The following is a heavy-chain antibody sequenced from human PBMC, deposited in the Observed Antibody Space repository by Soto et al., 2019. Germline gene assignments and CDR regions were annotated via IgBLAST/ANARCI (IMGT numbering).Heavy chain of an antibody. CDR3: AKDRCRLKGHFDS. D-gene: IGHD6-6*01. CDR1: GFVFSSYG. J-gene: IGHJ4*02. CDR2: ISNDGSSQ. V-gene: IGHV3-30*02. Sequence: QEQLVESGGGVVQPGGSLRLSCSASGFVFSSYGMHWVRQTPGKGLEWVTFISNDGSSQHHGDSVKGRITVSRDNSKNTVYLEMSNVRAEDTAIYYCAKDRCRLKGHFDSWGQGTLVTVSS.